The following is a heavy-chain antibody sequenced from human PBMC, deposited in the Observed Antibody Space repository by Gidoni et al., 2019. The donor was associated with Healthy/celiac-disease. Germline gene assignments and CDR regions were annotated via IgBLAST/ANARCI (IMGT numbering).Heavy chain of an antibody. V-gene: IGHV3-33*01. Sequence: QVQLVESGGGVVQPGRSLRLSCAASGFTFSSYGMPWVRQAPGKGLEWVAVILYDGSNKYYADSVKGRFTISRDNSKNTLYLQMNSLRAEDTAVYYCARDRHSGSLTGNWFDPWGQGTLVTVSS. CDR2: ILYDGSNK. CDR1: GFTFSSYG. CDR3: ARDRHSGSLTGNWFDP. J-gene: IGHJ5*02. D-gene: IGHD1-26*01.